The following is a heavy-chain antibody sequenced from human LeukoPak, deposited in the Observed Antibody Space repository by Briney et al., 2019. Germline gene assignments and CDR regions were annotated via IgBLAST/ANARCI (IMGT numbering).Heavy chain of an antibody. J-gene: IGHJ4*02. CDR2: FDPEDGET. D-gene: IGHD4-17*01. CDR3: ATGLPNDYGDYGGDFDY. CDR1: GYTLTELS. Sequence: AASVKVSCKVSGYTLTELSMHWVRQAPGKGLEWMGGFDPEDGETIYAQKLQGRVTMTEDTSTDTAYMELSSLRSEDTAVYYCATGLPNDYGDYGGDFDYWGQGTLVTVSS. V-gene: IGHV1-24*01.